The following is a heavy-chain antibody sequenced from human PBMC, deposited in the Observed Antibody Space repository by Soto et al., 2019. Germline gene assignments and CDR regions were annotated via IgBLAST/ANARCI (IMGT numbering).Heavy chain of an antibody. J-gene: IGHJ6*02. V-gene: IGHV1-69*18. D-gene: IGHD3-16*01. Sequence: QVQLVQSGTEVKKPGASVKVSCKASGGTFSRSCFHWVRQAPGQGLEWMGIIVPSVYTTNDAQKFHARVTNSADQSTSTVYMELRSLRSEDTAVYYSARCPQPPDPADPYAVDVWVQGTRVIVSS. CDR2: IVPSVYTT. CDR3: ARCPQPPDPADPYAVDV. CDR1: GGTFSRSC.